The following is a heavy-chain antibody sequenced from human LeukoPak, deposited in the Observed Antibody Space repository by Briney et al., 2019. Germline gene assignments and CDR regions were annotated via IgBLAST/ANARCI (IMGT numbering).Heavy chain of an antibody. Sequence: GGSLRLSCAASGFTFSSYATSWVRQAPGKGLEWVSAISGGGGSTYYADSVKGRFTISRDNSKNTLYLQMNSLRAEDTAVYYCAKARSGSYLGPDYWGQGTLVTVSS. D-gene: IGHD1-26*01. CDR1: GFTFSSYA. V-gene: IGHV3-23*01. CDR2: ISGGGGST. J-gene: IGHJ4*02. CDR3: AKARSGSYLGPDY.